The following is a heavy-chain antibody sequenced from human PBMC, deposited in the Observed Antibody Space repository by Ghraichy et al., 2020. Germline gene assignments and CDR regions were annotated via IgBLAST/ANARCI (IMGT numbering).Heavy chain of an antibody. CDR3: ATSINVGRGVRAPDH. CDR1: GFLVSSNP. J-gene: IGHJ4*02. CDR2: IYVDGNT. V-gene: IGHV3-53*01. D-gene: IGHD3-10*01. Sequence: GGSLRLSCAASGFLVSSNPMTWVRQVPGKGLEWVSVIYVDGNTNYADAVRGRFTISRDNSKNTLYLQMNSLRPKDTAMYYCATSINVGRGVRAPDHWGQGALVTVSS.